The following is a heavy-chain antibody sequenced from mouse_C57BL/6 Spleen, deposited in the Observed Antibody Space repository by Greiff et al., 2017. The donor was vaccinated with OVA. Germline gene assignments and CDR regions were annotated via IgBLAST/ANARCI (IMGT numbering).Heavy chain of an antibody. CDR1: GYTFTSYD. Sequence: LQESGPELVKPGASVKLSCKASGYTFTSYDINWVKQRPGQGLEWIGWIYPRDGSTKYNEKFKGKATLTVDTSSSTAYMELHSLTSEDSAVYFCAGFITTVVARRWYFDVWGTGTTVTVSS. CDR3: AGFITTVVARRWYFDV. J-gene: IGHJ1*03. V-gene: IGHV1-85*01. D-gene: IGHD1-1*01. CDR2: IYPRDGST.